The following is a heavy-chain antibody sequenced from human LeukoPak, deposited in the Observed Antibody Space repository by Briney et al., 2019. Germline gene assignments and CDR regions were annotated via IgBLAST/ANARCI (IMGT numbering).Heavy chain of an antibody. V-gene: IGHV3-23*01. D-gene: IGHD2-15*01. CDR3: AKATVTSCRGAYWYLFDY. CDR2: ISSTDAGT. Sequence: GGSLRLSCAASGFTFSSYGMHWVRQAPGKGLEWVSAISSTDAGTYHADSVRGRFTISRDSSKNTLYLQMNSLRAEDAAVYYCAKATVTSCRGAYWYLFDYWRQGNLVTVSS. J-gene: IGHJ4*02. CDR1: GFTFSSYG.